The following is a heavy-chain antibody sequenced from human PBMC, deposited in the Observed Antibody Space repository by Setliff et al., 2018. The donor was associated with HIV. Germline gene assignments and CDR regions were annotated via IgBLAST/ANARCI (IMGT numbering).Heavy chain of an antibody. J-gene: IGHJ1*01. D-gene: IGHD6-13*01. CDR3: ARGRGSSWYKH. Sequence: SETLSLTCAGYGGSLNGYYWNWIRQPPGKGLEWIGEINHSGSTNYNPSLKSRVTISVDTSKRQFSLKLNSVTAADTAVYYCARGRGSSWYKHWGQGTLVTVSS. CDR1: GGSLNGYY. V-gene: IGHV4-34*01. CDR2: INHSGST.